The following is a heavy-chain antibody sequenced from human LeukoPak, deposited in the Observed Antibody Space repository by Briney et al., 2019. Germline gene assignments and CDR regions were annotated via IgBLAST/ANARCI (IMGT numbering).Heavy chain of an antibody. J-gene: IGHJ4*02. CDR1: GGSISSDNW. CDR3: VTRNYYDSTGYFNY. CDR2: VYHRGST. V-gene: IGHV4-4*02. Sequence: SETLSLTCSVSGGSISSDNWWTWVRQPPGKGLEWIGVVYHRGSTNYNPILKSRVSMSVDKSKNQFSLKLSSVIAADTAVYYCVTRNYYDSTGYFNYWGQGTLVTVSS. D-gene: IGHD3-22*01.